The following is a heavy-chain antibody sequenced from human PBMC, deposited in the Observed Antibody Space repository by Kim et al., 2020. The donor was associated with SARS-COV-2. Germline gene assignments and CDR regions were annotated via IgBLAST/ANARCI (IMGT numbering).Heavy chain of an antibody. CDR2: IKSKTDGGTT. D-gene: IGHD3-9*01. CDR1: GFTFSNAW. V-gene: IGHV3-15*01. CDR3: TGALRYFDWLLNHDY. Sequence: GGSLRLSCAASGFTFSNAWMSWVRQAPGKGLEWVGSIKSKTDGGTTDYAAPVKGRFTISRDDSKNTLYLQMNSRKTEDTAVYYCTGALRYFDWLLNHDYWGQGTMVPVSS. J-gene: IGHJ4*02.